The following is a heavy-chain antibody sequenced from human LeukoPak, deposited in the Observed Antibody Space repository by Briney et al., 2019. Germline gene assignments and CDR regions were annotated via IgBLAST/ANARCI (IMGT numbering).Heavy chain of an antibody. V-gene: IGHV1-18*01. CDR1: GYTFTSYG. J-gene: IGHJ5*02. CDR2: INAYNGNT. CDR3: ARDYCSGGSCYLVLDP. D-gene: IGHD2-15*01. Sequence: ASVKVSCKASGYTFTSYGISWVRQAPGQGLEWMGWINAYNGNTNYAQKLQGRVTMTTDTSTSTAYMELRSLSSDDTAVYYCARDYCSGGSCYLVLDPWGQGTLVTVSS.